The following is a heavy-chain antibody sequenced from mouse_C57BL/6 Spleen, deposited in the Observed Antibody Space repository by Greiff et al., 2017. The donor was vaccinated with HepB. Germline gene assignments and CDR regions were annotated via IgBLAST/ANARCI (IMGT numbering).Heavy chain of an antibody. Sequence: VQLKESGPELVKPGASVKIPCKASGYTFTDYNMDWVKQSHGKSLEWIGDINPNNGGTIYNQKFKGKATLTVDKSSSTAYMELRSLTSEDTAVYYCARKGYGSMSYYFDYWGQGTTLTVSS. CDR2: INPNNGGT. J-gene: IGHJ2*01. CDR3: ARKGYGSMSYYFDY. D-gene: IGHD1-1*01. V-gene: IGHV1-18*01. CDR1: GYTFTDYN.